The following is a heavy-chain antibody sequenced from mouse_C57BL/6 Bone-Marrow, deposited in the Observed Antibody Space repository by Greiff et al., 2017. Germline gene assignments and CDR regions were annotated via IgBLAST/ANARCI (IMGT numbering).Heavy chain of an antibody. CDR1: GYTFTDYY. J-gene: IGHJ2*01. CDR2: INPNNGGT. V-gene: IGHV1-26*01. Sequence: VQLQQSGPELVKPGASVKISCKASGYTFTDYYMNWVKQSHGKSLEWIGDINPNNGGTSYNQKFKGKATLTVDKSSSTAYMELRSLTSEDSAVYYCAREGITTAGGDYWGQGTTLTVSS. D-gene: IGHD1-2*01. CDR3: AREGITTAGGDY.